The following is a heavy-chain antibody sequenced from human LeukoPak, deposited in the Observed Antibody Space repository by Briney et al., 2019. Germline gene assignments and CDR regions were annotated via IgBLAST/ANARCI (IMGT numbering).Heavy chain of an antibody. CDR3: ARGRYYDSSYAFDI. V-gene: IGHV1-8*03. D-gene: IGHD3-22*01. Sequence: ASVKVSCKASGYTFTDYYLHWVRQAPGQGLEWMGWMNPNSGNTGYAQKFQGRVTITRNTSISTAYMELSSLRSEDTAVYYCARGRYYDSSYAFDIWGQGTMVTVSS. J-gene: IGHJ3*02. CDR2: MNPNSGNT. CDR1: GYTFTDYY.